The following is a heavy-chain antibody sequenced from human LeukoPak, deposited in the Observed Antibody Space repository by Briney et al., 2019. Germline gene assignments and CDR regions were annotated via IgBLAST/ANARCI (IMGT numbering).Heavy chain of an antibody. CDR3: ARLYYDFWSGYAPDDAFDI. CDR1: GYTFTSYY. CDR2: MNPNSGNT. D-gene: IGHD3-3*01. J-gene: IGHJ3*02. Sequence: GASVKVSCKASGYTFTSYYINWVRQATGQGLEWMGWMNPNSGNTNYAQKLQGRVTMTTDTSTSTAYMELRSLRSDDTAVYYCARLYYDFWSGYAPDDAFDIWGQGTMATVSS. V-gene: IGHV1-18*01.